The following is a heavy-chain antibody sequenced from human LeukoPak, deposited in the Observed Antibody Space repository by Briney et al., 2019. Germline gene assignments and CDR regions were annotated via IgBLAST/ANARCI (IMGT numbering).Heavy chain of an antibody. CDR1: GFTFSSYG. CDR2: ISYDGSNK. J-gene: IGHJ6*02. V-gene: IGHV3-30*18. Sequence: GRSLRLSCAASGFTFSSYGMHWVRQAPGKGLEWVAVISYDGSNKYYADSVKGRFTISRDNSKNTLYLQMNSLRAEDTAVYYCAKEVDYGGNPGLGMDVWGQGTTVTVSS. CDR3: AKEVDYGGNPGLGMDV. D-gene: IGHD4-23*01.